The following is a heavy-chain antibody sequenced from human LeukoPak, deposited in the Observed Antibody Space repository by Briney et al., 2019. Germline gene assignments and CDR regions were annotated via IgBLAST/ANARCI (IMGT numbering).Heavy chain of an antibody. CDR1: GFTVSSNS. CDR3: AKVLSAPGTEFFDY. V-gene: IGHV3-53*01. D-gene: IGHD6-13*01. Sequence: GGSLRLSCTVSGFTVSSNSMSWVRQAPGKGLEWVSFIYSDNTHYSDSVKGRFTISRDNSKNTLYLQMNSLRAEDTAVYYCAKVLSAPGTEFFDYWGQGTLVTVSS. CDR2: IYSDNT. J-gene: IGHJ4*02.